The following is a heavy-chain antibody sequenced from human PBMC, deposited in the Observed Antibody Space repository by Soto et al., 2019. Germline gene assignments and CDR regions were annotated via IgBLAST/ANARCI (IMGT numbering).Heavy chain of an antibody. CDR2: ISYDGSNK. D-gene: IGHD6-13*01. J-gene: IGHJ6*02. V-gene: IGHV3-30-3*01. CDR3: ARDRLQQLDPYYYGMDV. CDR1: GFTFSSYA. Sequence: PGGSLRLSCAASGFTFSSYAMHWVRQAPGKGLEWVAVISYDGSNKYYADSVKGRFTISRDNSKNTLYLQMNSLRAEDTAVYYCARDRLQQLDPYYYGMDVWGQGTTVTVSS.